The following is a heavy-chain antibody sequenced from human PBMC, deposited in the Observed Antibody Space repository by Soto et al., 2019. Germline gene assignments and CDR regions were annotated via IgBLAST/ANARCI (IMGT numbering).Heavy chain of an antibody. V-gene: IGHV3-23*01. CDR2: ISGSGGST. CDR1: GFTFSSYA. CDR3: VRTLYGYNYGIFDY. D-gene: IGHD5-18*01. J-gene: IGHJ4*02. Sequence: GGSLRLSCAASGFTFSSYATSLVRQAPGKGLEWVSSISGSGGSTYYGDSVKGRFTISRDNSKNTLYLQMNSLRADDTAIYYCVRTLYGYNYGIFDYWGQGTLVTVSS.